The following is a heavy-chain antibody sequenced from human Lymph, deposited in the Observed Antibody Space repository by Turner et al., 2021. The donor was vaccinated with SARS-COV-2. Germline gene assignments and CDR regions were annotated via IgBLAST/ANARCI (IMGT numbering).Heavy chain of an antibody. J-gene: IGHJ4*02. D-gene: IGHD2-2*01. CDR2: IIPIVGTA. CDR1: GGTFSSYA. Sequence: QVQLVQSGAEVKKPGSSVKVSCKASGGTFSSYAISWVRKAPGQGLEWMGEIIPIVGTANYAQKFQGRVTITADASTSTAHMELSSLRSEDTAVYYCARGSRDCSSTSCYPFFDYWGQGTLVTVSS. V-gene: IGHV1-69*01. CDR3: ARGSRDCSSTSCYPFFDY.